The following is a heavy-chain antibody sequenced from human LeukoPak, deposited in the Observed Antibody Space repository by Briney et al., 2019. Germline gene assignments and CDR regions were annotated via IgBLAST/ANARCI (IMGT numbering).Heavy chain of an antibody. J-gene: IGHJ3*02. CDR3: ARASGSYNAFDI. CDR2: IISSSSYI. D-gene: IGHD1-26*01. Sequence: PGGSLILSCAASGFTFSSYSMNWVRQAPGKGLDLVSSIISSSSYIYYADSVKGRFTISRDNDKNSLYMQMNSLRAEDTAVYYCARASGSYNAFDIWGQGTMVTVSS. V-gene: IGHV3-21*01. CDR1: GFTFSSYS.